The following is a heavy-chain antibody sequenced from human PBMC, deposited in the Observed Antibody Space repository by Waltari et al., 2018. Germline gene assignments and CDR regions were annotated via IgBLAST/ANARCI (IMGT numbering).Heavy chain of an antibody. J-gene: IGHJ5*02. V-gene: IGHV3-7*03. D-gene: IGHD2-2*01. CDR1: GFSLSAHW. CDR3: ARGSAGYVRVWDL. CDR2: IKWDGSAA. Sequence: EAQLMESGGGLVQPGGSLSPSCSATGFSLSAHWTTWVRRAPGKGLEWVANIKWDGSAAYYADSLSGRFIISRDNANNSLFLQIIDPRADDTAIYYCARGSAGYVRVWDLWGQGTLVTVSS.